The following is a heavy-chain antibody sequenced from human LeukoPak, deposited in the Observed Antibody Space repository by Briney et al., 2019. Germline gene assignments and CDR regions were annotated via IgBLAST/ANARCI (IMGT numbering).Heavy chain of an antibody. CDR2: IYYSGST. J-gene: IGHJ4*02. Sequence: SETLSLTCTVSGGSISSDNWSWLRQPPGKGLEWIGYIYYSGSTNYNPSPKSRVTISVDTSKNQFSLKLSSVTAADTAVYYCARAPDGYTFDYWGQGTLVTVSS. V-gene: IGHV4-59*01. CDR1: GGSISSDN. D-gene: IGHD5-24*01. CDR3: ARAPDGYTFDY.